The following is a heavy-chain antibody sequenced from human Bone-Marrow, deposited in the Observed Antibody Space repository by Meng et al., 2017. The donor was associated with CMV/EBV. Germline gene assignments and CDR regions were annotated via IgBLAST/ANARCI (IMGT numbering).Heavy chain of an antibody. D-gene: IGHD2-2*01. J-gene: IGHJ6*02. CDR3: ARGYPGLGRYYYYGMDV. Sequence: GSLRLSCTVSGGSIRSSSYYWGWIRQPPGKGLEWIGSIYYSGSTYFNPSLKSRVTISVDTSKNQFSLKLRSVTAADTAVYYCARGYPGLGRYYYYGMDVWGQGTTVTVSS. CDR2: IYYSGST. CDR1: GGSIRSSSYY. V-gene: IGHV4-39*07.